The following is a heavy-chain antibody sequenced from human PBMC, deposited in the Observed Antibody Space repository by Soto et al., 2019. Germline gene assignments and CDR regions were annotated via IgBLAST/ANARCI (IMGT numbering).Heavy chain of an antibody. CDR3: AGGQFGDYGRRVYYFDY. Sequence: ASVKVSCKASGYTFTSYGISWVRQAPGQGLEWMGWISAYNGNTNYAQKLQGRVTMTTDTSTSTAYMELRSPRSDDTAVYYCAGGQFGDYGRRVYYFDYWGQGTXVTVSS. J-gene: IGHJ4*02. CDR1: GYTFTSYG. CDR2: ISAYNGNT. D-gene: IGHD3-10*01. V-gene: IGHV1-18*01.